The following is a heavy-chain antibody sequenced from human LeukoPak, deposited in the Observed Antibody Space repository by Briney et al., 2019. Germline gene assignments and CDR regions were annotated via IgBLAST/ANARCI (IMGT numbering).Heavy chain of an antibody. CDR2: IYISGST. J-gene: IGHJ4*02. CDR3: ATVRIAARPYFDY. V-gene: IGHV4-4*09. CDR1: GGSISSYY. Sequence: SETLTLTCTVSGGSISSYYRSWVRQPPGKGLEWIGYIYISGSTNYSASLKRRVTLSVDASRNQFSLKLSSVTAADTAVYYCATVRIAARPYFDYWGQGTLVTVSS. D-gene: IGHD6-6*01.